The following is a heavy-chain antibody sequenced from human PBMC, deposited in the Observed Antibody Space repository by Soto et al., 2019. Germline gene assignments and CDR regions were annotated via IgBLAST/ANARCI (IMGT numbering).Heavy chain of an antibody. Sequence: GGSLRLSCAASGFTFSSYWMHWVRQAPGKGLVWVSRINSDGRSTSYADSVKGRFTISRDNAKNTLYLQMNSLRAEDTAVYYCARGRALRYFDWSNYYYYMDVWGKGTTVTVSS. CDR1: GFTFSSYW. J-gene: IGHJ6*03. CDR2: INSDGRST. D-gene: IGHD3-9*01. CDR3: ARGRALRYFDWSNYYYYMDV. V-gene: IGHV3-74*01.